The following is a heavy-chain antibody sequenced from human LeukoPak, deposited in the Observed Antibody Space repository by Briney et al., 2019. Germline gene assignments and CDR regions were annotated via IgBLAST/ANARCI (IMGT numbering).Heavy chain of an antibody. CDR1: GGSFSSYA. D-gene: IGHD3-22*01. CDR2: IIPIFGTA. V-gene: IGHV1-69*05. CDR3: SSKSEGYYDSSGYPDY. Sequence: VASVKVSCKASGGSFSSYAISWVRQAPGQGHEWMGRIIPIFGTANYAQKFQGRVTITTDESTSTAYMELSSLRSEDTAVYYCSSKSEGYYDSSGYPDYWGQGTLVTVSS. J-gene: IGHJ4*02.